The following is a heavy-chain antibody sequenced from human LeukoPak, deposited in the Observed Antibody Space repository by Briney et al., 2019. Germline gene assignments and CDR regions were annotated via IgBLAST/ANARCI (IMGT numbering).Heavy chain of an antibody. CDR3: AMTHGYFDQ. CDR1: GFTYSSYG. V-gene: IGHV3-23*01. CDR2: ISGSGETT. J-gene: IGHJ4*02. D-gene: IGHD3-22*01. Sequence: QPGGSLRLSCAASGFTYSSYGMTWLRQTPAKGLEWVSAISGSGETTYYSDSVKGRFTISRDNSKNTLFLQMNSLRVEDAAMYYCAMTHGYFDQWGQGTLVAVSS.